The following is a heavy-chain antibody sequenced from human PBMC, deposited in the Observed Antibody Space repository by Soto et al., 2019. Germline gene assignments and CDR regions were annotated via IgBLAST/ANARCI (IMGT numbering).Heavy chain of an antibody. CDR1: GFTFSTYV. D-gene: IGHD3-10*02. V-gene: IGHV3-33*01. Sequence: GGSLRLSCAASGFTFSTYVMHWVRQAPGKGLEWVAVIWYDGSNKYYADSVKGRFTISRDNSKNTLYLQMNSLRAEDTAVYYCASMSDAFDIWGQGTMVTVSS. CDR2: IWYDGSNK. J-gene: IGHJ3*02. CDR3: ASMSDAFDI.